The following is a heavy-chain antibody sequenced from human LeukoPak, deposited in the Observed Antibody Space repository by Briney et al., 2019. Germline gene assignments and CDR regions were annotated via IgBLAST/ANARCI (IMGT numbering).Heavy chain of an antibody. CDR3: ARLVRGGTDRHWFDP. D-gene: IGHD3-10*01. CDR1: GYTFTGYY. Sequence: ASVKVSCKASGYTFTGYYMHWVRQAPGQGLEWMGIINPSGGSTSYAQKFQGRVTMTRDISRSTVYMELSIVRSEDTAVYYCARLVRGGTDRHWFDPWGQGTLVTVSS. CDR2: INPSGGST. J-gene: IGHJ5*02. V-gene: IGHV1-46*01.